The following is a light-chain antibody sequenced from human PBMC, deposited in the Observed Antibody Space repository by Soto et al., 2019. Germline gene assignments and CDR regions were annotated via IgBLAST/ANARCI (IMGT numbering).Light chain of an antibody. V-gene: IGKV1-27*01. J-gene: IGKJ4*01. Sequence: IPMTQSPYSLSASPGDSVTITCRASQAIGNFLAWYQQKPGTVAKLLIYGASTLQSGVPSRFSGSGSETNFTLTIASLQAEDAASYYCQKYNSAPLTFGGGNKVEI. CDR1: QAIGNF. CDR2: GAS. CDR3: QKYNSAPLT.